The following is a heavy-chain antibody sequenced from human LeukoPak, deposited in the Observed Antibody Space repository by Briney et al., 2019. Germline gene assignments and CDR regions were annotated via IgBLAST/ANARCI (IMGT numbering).Heavy chain of an antibody. Sequence: PSGTLSLTCSVSGGSISSSNWWSWVGPPPGKGLEWIGEIYHSGSTNYNPSLKSRVTISVDKSKNQFSLKLSSVTAADTAVYYCARERPPGYCSGGSCPGAFDIWGQGTMVTVSS. D-gene: IGHD2-15*01. CDR3: ARERPPGYCSGGSCPGAFDI. J-gene: IGHJ3*02. V-gene: IGHV4-4*02. CDR2: IYHSGST. CDR1: GGSISSSNW.